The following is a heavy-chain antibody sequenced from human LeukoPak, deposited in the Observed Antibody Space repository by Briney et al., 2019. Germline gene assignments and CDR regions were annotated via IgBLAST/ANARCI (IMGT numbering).Heavy chain of an antibody. V-gene: IGHV3-7*01. CDR3: ARGSGYYLGHFDY. J-gene: IGHJ4*02. D-gene: IGHD3-22*01. CDR1: GFTFSSYW. CDR2: IKQDGSEK. Sequence: GGSLRLSCAPSGFTFSSYWMSWVRQAPGKGLEWVANIKQDGSEKYYVDSVKGRFTISRDNAKNSLYLQMNSLRAEDTAVYYCARGSGYYLGHFDYWGQGTLVTVSS.